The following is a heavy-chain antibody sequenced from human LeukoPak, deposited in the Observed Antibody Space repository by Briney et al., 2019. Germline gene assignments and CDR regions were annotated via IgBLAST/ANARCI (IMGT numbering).Heavy chain of an antibody. V-gene: IGHV3-23*01. D-gene: IGHD1-1*01. Sequence: QTGGSLRLSCAASGFTFSSYAMSWVRQAPGKGLEWVSAISGSGGSTYYADSVKGRFTIPRDNSKNTLYLQMNSLRAEDTAVYYCAKAKTGTYYFDYWGQGTLVTVSS. CDR2: ISGSGGST. J-gene: IGHJ4*02. CDR3: AKAKTGTYYFDY. CDR1: GFTFSSYA.